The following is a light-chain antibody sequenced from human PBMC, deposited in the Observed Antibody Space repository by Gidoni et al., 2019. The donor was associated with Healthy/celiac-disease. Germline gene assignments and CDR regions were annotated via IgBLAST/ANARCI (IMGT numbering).Light chain of an antibody. CDR1: QSVSSY. V-gene: IGKV3-11*01. CDR2: DSS. CDR3: QQRSNWPSYT. Sequence: EIVLTQSPATLSLSPGERATLSCRASQSVSSYLAWYQQKPGQAPRLLIYDSSNRATGIPARFRGSGSGTDCTLTISSLEPEDFEVYYCQQRSNWPSYTFGQGTKLEIK. J-gene: IGKJ2*01.